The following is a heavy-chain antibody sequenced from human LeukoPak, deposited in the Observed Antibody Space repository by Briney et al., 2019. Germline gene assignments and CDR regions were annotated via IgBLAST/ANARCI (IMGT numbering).Heavy chain of an antibody. CDR3: ARGRRYYYDSSGYPEYFQH. CDR1: GYTFTSYY. Sequence: ASVKVSCKASGYTFTSYYMHWVRQAPGQGLEWMGIINPSGGSTSYAQKFQGRVTMTRDTSTSTVYVELSSLRSEDTAVYYCARGRRYYYDSSGYPEYFQHWGQGTLVTVSS. CDR2: INPSGGST. D-gene: IGHD3-22*01. J-gene: IGHJ1*01. V-gene: IGHV1-46*01.